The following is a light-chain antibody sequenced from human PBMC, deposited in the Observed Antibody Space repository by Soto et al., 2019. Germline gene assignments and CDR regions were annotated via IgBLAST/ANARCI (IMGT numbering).Light chain of an antibody. Sequence: IVLTQSPGTLSLSPGERATLSCRASQSFSSTYLAWYQQKPGQAPRLLIYGASSRATGIPDRFSGSGSGTEFTLTISRLEPEDSAVCYCQHYGSSRTLGQGTKVDIK. CDR2: GAS. CDR1: QSFSSTY. V-gene: IGKV3-20*01. CDR3: QHYGSSRT. J-gene: IGKJ1*01.